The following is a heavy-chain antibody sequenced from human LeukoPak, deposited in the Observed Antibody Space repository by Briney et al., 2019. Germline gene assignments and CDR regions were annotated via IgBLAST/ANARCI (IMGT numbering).Heavy chain of an antibody. D-gene: IGHD6-19*01. V-gene: IGHV3-9*01. CDR1: GFTFDDYA. CDR2: ISWNSGSI. Sequence: GGSLRLSCAASGFTFDDYAMHWVRQAPGKGLEWVSGISWNSGSIGYADSVKGRFTISRDNAKNSLYLQMNSLRAEDTALYYCAKVAPVADLDVWGQGTTVTVSS. CDR3: AKVAPVADLDV. J-gene: IGHJ6*02.